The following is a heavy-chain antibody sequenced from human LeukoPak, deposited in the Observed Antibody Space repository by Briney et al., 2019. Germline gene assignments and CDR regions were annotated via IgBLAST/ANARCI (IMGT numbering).Heavy chain of an antibody. CDR3: ARGPYYYDLYYFDY. Sequence: PGGSLRLSCAASGFTFSSYWMHWVRQAPGKGLVWVSRINSDGSGTSYADSVKGRFTISRDNAKNTLYLQMNSLRVEDTAVYYCARGPYYYDLYYFDYWGQGTLVTVSS. CDR2: INSDGSGT. V-gene: IGHV3-74*01. CDR1: GFTFSSYW. D-gene: IGHD3-22*01. J-gene: IGHJ4*02.